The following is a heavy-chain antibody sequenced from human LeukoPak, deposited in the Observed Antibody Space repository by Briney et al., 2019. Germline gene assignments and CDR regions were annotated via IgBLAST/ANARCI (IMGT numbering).Heavy chain of an antibody. CDR3: AREVTTFDY. J-gene: IGHJ4*02. Sequence: QSGGSLRLSCAASGFTFSIYWMHWVRQAPGKGLVWVSRINTDGRTSAYADSVKGRFTISRDNAKNTLYLQMNSLRAEDTAVYYCAREVTTFDYWGQGTLVTVSS. CDR1: GFTFSIYW. D-gene: IGHD4-17*01. CDR2: INTDGRTS. V-gene: IGHV3-74*01.